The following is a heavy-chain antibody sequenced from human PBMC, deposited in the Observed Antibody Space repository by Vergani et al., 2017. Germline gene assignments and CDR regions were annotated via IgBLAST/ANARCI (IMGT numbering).Heavy chain of an antibody. V-gene: IGHV3-7*03. CDR2: IKQDGSEK. CDR3: AKDVQWELLLGYFDL. J-gene: IGHJ2*01. Sequence: EVQLVESGGGLVQPGGSLRLSCAASGFTFSSYWMSWVRQAPGKGLEWVANIKQDGSEKYYVDSVKGRFTISRDNAKNSLYLQMNSLRAEDTAVYYCAKDVQWELLLGYFDLWGRGTLVTVSS. D-gene: IGHD1-26*01. CDR1: GFTFSSYW.